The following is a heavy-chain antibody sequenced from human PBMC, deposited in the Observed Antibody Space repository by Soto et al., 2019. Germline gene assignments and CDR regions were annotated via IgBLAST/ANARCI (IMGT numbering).Heavy chain of an antibody. CDR3: AKGGGSDYHFDS. Sequence: EVQLLESGGGLVQPGGSLRLSCAASGFTFSSYAMSWVRQAPGKGLEWVSALSGSGVTTYYAASVKGRFTISRDNSKNTLSLQMNSLRAEDTAVYCCAKGGGSDYHFDSWGQGTLDTVSS. J-gene: IGHJ4*02. CDR1: GFTFSSYA. V-gene: IGHV3-23*01. D-gene: IGHD1-26*01. CDR2: LSGSGVTT.